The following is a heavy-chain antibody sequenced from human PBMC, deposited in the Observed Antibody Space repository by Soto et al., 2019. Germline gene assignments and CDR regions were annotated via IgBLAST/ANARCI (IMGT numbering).Heavy chain of an antibody. CDR3: AKTTDGWFSAFEI. CDR1: GFIFSSYA. J-gene: IGHJ3*02. D-gene: IGHD6-19*01. Sequence: EVQLLESGGGLVQPGGSLRLSCAASGFIFSSYAMSWVRQAPGKGLEWVSAIRGSGTTAYYADSVKGRFTFSRDNSKSTMYLQISTLRAEDTAVYYCAKTTDGWFSAFEIWGQGTMVTVSS. V-gene: IGHV3-23*01. CDR2: IRGSGTTA.